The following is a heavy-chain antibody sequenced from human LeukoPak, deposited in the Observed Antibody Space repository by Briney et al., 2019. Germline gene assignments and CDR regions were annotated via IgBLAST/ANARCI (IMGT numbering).Heavy chain of an antibody. Sequence: SETLSLTCTVSGGSIIGYYWTWIRQPPGKGLEWIGYIYTSGSTNYNPSLKSRVTISVDMSKNQFSLQLSSVTAADTAVYYCARQSCSSTSCPLRNVFDIWGQGTMVTVSP. CDR2: IYTSGST. D-gene: IGHD2-2*01. CDR1: GGSIIGYY. V-gene: IGHV4-4*09. CDR3: ARQSCSSTSCPLRNVFDI. J-gene: IGHJ3*02.